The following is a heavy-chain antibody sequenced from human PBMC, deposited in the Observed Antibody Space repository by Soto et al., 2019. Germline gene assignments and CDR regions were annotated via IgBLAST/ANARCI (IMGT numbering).Heavy chain of an antibody. D-gene: IGHD3-9*01. Sequence: GGSLRLSCAASGFTFSSYSMNWVRQAPGKGLEWVSSISGSSSCIYYADSVKGRFTISRDNSKNTLYLQMNSLRAEDTAVYYCAKDDILTGYFPYYFDYWGQGTLVTVSS. CDR3: AKDDILTGYFPYYFDY. J-gene: IGHJ4*02. CDR2: ISGSSSCI. V-gene: IGHV3-21*04. CDR1: GFTFSSYS.